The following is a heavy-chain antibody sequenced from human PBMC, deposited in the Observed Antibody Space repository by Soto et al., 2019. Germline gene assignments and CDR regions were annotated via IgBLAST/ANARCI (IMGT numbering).Heavy chain of an antibody. J-gene: IGHJ3*01. V-gene: IGHV4-4*02. CDR3: ARVVLTITRGAFDA. D-gene: IGHD3-9*01. CDR1: GGSISSSHW. CDR2: ISHSGTS. Sequence: QVQLQESGPGLVKPSGTLSLTCAVSGGSISSSHWWTWVRQSPRKGLEYIGEISHSGTSNSNPSLKRRVTLSVDKSKNPFSLTLTSVTAADTAVYYCARVVLTITRGAFDAWGQGTLVIVSS.